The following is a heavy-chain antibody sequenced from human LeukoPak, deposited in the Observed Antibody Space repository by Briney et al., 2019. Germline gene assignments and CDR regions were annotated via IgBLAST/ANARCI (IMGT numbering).Heavy chain of an antibody. CDR2: ISNSGSTK. V-gene: IGHV3-48*03. J-gene: IGHJ4*02. CDR3: AAVIDY. CDR1: GFTFSSYE. Sequence: EGSLRLSCAASGFTFSSYEMNWIRQAPGKGLEWISYISNSGSTKYYADSVKGRFTISRDNAKNSVFLQMNSLRAEDTAVYYCAAVIDYWGQGTLVTVSS.